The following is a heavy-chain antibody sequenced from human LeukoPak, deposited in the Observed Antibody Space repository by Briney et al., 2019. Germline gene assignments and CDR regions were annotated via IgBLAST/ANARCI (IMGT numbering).Heavy chain of an antibody. V-gene: IGHV1-69*05. CDR1: GGTFSSYA. J-gene: IGHJ5*02. CDR3: ARDCSSTSCWFDP. D-gene: IGHD2-2*01. Sequence: ASVKVSCKASGGTFSSYAISWVRQAPGQGLEWMGGIIPIFGTANYAQKFQGRVTITTDESTSTAYMELRSLRSDDTAVYYCARDCSSTSCWFDPWGQGTLVTVSS. CDR2: IIPIFGTA.